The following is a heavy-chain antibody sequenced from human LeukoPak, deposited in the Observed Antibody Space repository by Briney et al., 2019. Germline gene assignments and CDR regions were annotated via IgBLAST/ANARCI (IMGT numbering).Heavy chain of an antibody. J-gene: IGHJ6*04. CDR1: GYTFTGYY. CDR2: INPKSGGA. D-gene: IGHD5-18*01. Sequence: ASVKVSCKASGYTFTGYYMHWVRQAPGQGLEWMGRINPKSGGANYAQKFQGRVPMTRDTSITTAYMGLSSLTSDDTAVYYCARGPWIQLGMDVWGKGTTVTVSS. CDR3: ARGPWIQLGMDV. V-gene: IGHV1-2*06.